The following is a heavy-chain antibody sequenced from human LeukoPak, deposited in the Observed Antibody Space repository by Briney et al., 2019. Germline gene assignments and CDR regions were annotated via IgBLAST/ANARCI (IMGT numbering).Heavy chain of an antibody. CDR1: GFTFDDYA. CDR2: INWNSNRI. CDR3: ARDVANYYGSGSYDY. D-gene: IGHD3-10*01. Sequence: GRSLRLSCAASGFTFDDYAMHWVRQAPGKGLEWVSGINWNSNRISYADSVKGRFTISRDNAKNSLYLQMNSLRAEDTAVYYCARDVANYYGSGSYDYWGQGTLVTVSS. V-gene: IGHV3-9*01. J-gene: IGHJ4*02.